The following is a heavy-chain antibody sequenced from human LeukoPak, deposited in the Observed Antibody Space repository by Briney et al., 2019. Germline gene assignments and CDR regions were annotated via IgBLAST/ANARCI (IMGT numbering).Heavy chain of an antibody. D-gene: IGHD2-2*01. J-gene: IGHJ3*02. CDR1: GFTFNTYG. CDR3: AQDGYCSSAHCYTGAIEM. V-gene: IGHV3-23*01. CDR2: ISASGSNT. Sequence: GGSLRLSCTVSGFTFNTYGMSWVRQAPGKGLEWVSGISASGSNTHYADSVKGRVIIPRDNSKNTLYLEMKSLRAEDTALYFCAQDGYCSSAHCYTGAIEMWGQGTMVTVS.